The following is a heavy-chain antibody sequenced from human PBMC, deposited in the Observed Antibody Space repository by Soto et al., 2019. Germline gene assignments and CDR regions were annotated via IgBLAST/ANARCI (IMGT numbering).Heavy chain of an antibody. D-gene: IGHD3-16*02. CDR2: IKEDGSEK. Sequence: EVQLVESGGGLVQPGGSLRLSCAASGFTFSRYWMSWVRQAPGKGLEWVASIKEDGSEKYYVDSVKGRFTISRDNAKKSLFWQMSGLRAGDTAVYYCARAPSAYDYIWGRHRFDAFDIWGQGTMVTVSS. V-gene: IGHV3-7*01. CDR1: GFTFSRYW. CDR3: ARAPSAYDYIWGRHRFDAFDI. J-gene: IGHJ3*02.